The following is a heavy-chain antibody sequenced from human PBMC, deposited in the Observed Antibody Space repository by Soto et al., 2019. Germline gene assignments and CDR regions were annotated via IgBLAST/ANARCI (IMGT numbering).Heavy chain of an antibody. V-gene: IGHV3-15*01. CDR2: IKSKTDGGTT. J-gene: IGHJ6*02. Sequence: PGGSLRLSCAASGFTFSNAWMSWVRQAPGKGLEWVGRIKSKTDGGTTDYAAPVKGRFTISRDDSKNTLYLQMNSLKTEDTAVYYCTTAVLRYFDWLPHHYYYYGIDVWGQGTTVTDSS. CDR3: TTAVLRYFDWLPHHYYYYGIDV. D-gene: IGHD3-9*01. CDR1: GFTFSNAW.